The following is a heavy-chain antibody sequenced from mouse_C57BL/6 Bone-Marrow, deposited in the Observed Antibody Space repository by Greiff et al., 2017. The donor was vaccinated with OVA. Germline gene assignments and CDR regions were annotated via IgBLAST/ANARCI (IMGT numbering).Heavy chain of an antibody. CDR2: INPSTGGT. J-gene: IGHJ3*01. V-gene: IGHV1-42*01. CDR3: APYRFAY. CDR1: GYSFTGYY. Sequence: VKLMESGPELVKPGASVKISCKASGYSFTGYYMNWVKQSPEKSLEWIGEINPSTGGTTYNQKFKAKATLTVDKSSSTAYMQLKSLTSEDSAVYYCAPYRFAYWGQGTLVTVSA. D-gene: IGHD2-10*01.